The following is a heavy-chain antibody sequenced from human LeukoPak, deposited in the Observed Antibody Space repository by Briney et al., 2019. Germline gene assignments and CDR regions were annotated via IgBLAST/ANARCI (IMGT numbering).Heavy chain of an antibody. V-gene: IGHV4-59*08. CDR3: ATLHAYNWYFDL. Sequence: SETLSLTCTVSGGSISSYYWSWIRQPPGKGLEWIGYIYYSGSTNYNPSLKSRVTISVDTSKNQFSLKLSSVTAADTAVYYCATLHAYNWYFDLWGRGTLVTVSS. J-gene: IGHJ2*01. CDR1: GGSISSYY. CDR2: IYYSGST. D-gene: IGHD4-11*01.